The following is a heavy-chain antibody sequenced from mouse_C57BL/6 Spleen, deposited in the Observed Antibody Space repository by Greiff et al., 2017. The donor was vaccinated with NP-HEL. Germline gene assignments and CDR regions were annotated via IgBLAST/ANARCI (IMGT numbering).Heavy chain of an antibody. CDR2: ISYDGSN. CDR1: GYSITSGYY. Sequence: EVKLQESGPGLVKPSQSLSLTCSVTGYSITSGYYWNWIRQFPGNKLEWMGYISYDGSNNYNPSLNNRISITRDTSKNQFFLKLNSVTTEDTATYYCASVLLPYYFDYWGQGTTLTVSA. J-gene: IGHJ2*01. D-gene: IGHD1-1*01. CDR3: ASVLLPYYFDY. V-gene: IGHV3-6*01.